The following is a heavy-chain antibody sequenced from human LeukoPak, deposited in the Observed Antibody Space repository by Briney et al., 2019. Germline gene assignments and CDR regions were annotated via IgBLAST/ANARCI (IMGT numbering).Heavy chain of an antibody. CDR3: ARGYYDSGSYFAFDY. D-gene: IGHD3-10*01. CDR1: GFTVGGNY. CDR2: IYSGGST. Sequence: GGSLRLSCAASGFTVGGNYMSWVRQAPGKGLEWVSVIYSGGSTYYADSVKGRFTISRDNSKNTLYLQTNSLRAEDTAVYYCARGYYDSGSYFAFDYWGQGTLVTVSS. V-gene: IGHV3-53*01. J-gene: IGHJ4*02.